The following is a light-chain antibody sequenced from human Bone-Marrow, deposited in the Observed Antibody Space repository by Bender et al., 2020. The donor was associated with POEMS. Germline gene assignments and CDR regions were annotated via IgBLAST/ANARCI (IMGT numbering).Light chain of an antibody. CDR1: RNYNL. Sequence: QSALTQPASVSGSPGQSITISCAGTRNYNLVSWYQQHPDKAPKLVIYEGFKRPSGVSNRFSGSKSGNTASLTISGLQAEDEADYYCCSYAGTYFVFGTGTKVTVL. J-gene: IGLJ1*01. V-gene: IGLV2-23*01. CDR2: EGF. CDR3: CSYAGTYFV.